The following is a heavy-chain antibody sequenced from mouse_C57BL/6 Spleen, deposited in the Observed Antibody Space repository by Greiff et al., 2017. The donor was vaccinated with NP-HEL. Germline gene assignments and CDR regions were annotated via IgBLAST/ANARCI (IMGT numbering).Heavy chain of an antibody. V-gene: IGHV6-3*01. CDR2: IRLKSDNYAT. Sequence: EVQLQESGGGLVQPGGSMKLSCVASGFTFSNYWMNWVRQSPEKGLEWVAQIRLKSDNYATHYAESVKGRFTISRDDSKSSVYLQMNNLRAEDTGIYYCTGYGDAMDYWGQGTSVTVSS. CDR1: GFTFSNYW. CDR3: TGYGDAMDY. D-gene: IGHD1-1*01. J-gene: IGHJ4*01.